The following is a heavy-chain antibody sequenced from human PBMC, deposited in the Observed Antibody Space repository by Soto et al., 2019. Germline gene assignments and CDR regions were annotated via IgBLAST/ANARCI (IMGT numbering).Heavy chain of an antibody. V-gene: IGHV1-69*06. CDR2: IIPIFGTA. CDR3: ARGHVSSGGNDQHAFDI. Sequence: QVQLVQSGAEVKKPGSSVKVSCKASGGTFSSYAISWVRQAPGQGLEWMGGIIPIFGTANYAQKFQGRVTITADKSPSTAYMELSSLRSEDTAVYYCARGHVSSGGNDQHAFDIWGQGTMVTVSS. J-gene: IGHJ3*02. CDR1: GGTFSSYA. D-gene: IGHD2-15*01.